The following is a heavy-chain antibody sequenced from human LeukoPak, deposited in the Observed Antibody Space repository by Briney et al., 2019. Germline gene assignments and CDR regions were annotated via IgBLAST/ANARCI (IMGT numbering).Heavy chain of an antibody. CDR3: AKDFRIAAASTSGADY. V-gene: IGHV3-7*03. CDR2: IKQDGSEK. J-gene: IGHJ4*02. D-gene: IGHD6-13*01. CDR1: GFTFSSYW. Sequence: GGSLRLSCAVSGFTFSSYWMSWVRQAPGKGLEWVANIKQDGSEKYYVDSVKGRFTISRDNAKNSLHLQMNSLRAEDTAVYYCAKDFRIAAASTSGADYWGQGTLVTVSS.